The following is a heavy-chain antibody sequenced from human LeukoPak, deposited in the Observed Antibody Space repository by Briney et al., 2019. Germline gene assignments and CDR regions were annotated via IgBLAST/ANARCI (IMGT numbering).Heavy chain of an antibody. CDR1: GGSIRGYY. Sequence: SETLSLTCTVSGGSIRGYYWSWVRQPPGKGLEWIAYIYYSGSTNYNPSLKSRVIISLDTSKNQFSLKLSSVTAADTAVYYCAVGATHYYMDVWGKGTTVTVSS. D-gene: IGHD3-16*01. CDR3: AVGATHYYMDV. J-gene: IGHJ6*03. CDR2: IYYSGST. V-gene: IGHV4-59*08.